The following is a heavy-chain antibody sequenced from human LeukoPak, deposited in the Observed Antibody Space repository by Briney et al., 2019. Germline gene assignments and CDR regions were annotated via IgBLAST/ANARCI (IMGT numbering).Heavy chain of an antibody. D-gene: IGHD6-13*01. CDR3: AISSRSSWYSGSYHYGMDV. Sequence: SETLSLTCTVSGGSISRSSYFWGWIRQPPGKGLEWIGSIYYSGNTHYNSALKSRVTISEDTSKNQFSLKLSSVTAADTAVYYCAISSRSSWYSGSYHYGMDVWGQGTTVTVSS. CDR2: IYYSGNT. J-gene: IGHJ6*02. V-gene: IGHV4-39*07. CDR1: GGSISRSSYF.